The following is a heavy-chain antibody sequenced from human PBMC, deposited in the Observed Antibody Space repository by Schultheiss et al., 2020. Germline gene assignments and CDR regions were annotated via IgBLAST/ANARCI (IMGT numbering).Heavy chain of an antibody. V-gene: IGHV5-51*01. CDR3: ATTLSGSYYYFDY. CDR2: IYPGDFDT. CDR1: GYSFTSYW. D-gene: IGHD1-26*01. J-gene: IGHJ4*02. Sequence: GESLKISCKGSGYSFTSYWIGWVRQMPGKGLEWMGIIYPGDFDTRYSPSFQGQVTISADKSISTAYLQWSSLKASDTAMYYCATTLSGSYYYFDYWGQGTLVTVSS.